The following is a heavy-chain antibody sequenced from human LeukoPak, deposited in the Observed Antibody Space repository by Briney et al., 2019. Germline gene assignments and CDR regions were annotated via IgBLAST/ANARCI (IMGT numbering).Heavy chain of an antibody. V-gene: IGHV4-39*07. CDR1: GGSISSSSYY. D-gene: IGHD6-13*01. Sequence: NTSETLSLTCTVSGGSISSSSYYWGWIRQPPGKGLEWIGSIYYSGSTYYNPSLKSRVTISVDTSKNQFSLKLSSVTAADTAVYYCARGYSSSWCPNWFDPWGQGTLVTVSS. J-gene: IGHJ5*02. CDR2: IYYSGST. CDR3: ARGYSSSWCPNWFDP.